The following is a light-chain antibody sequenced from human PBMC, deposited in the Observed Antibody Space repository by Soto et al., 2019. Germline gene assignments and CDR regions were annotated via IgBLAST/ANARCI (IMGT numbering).Light chain of an antibody. CDR2: EGS. J-gene: IGLJ1*01. V-gene: IGLV2-23*01. CDR3: CSYAGSSTSPYV. Sequence: QSALTQPASVSGSPGQSITISCTGTSSDVGSYNLVSWYQQHPGKAPKLMIYEGSKRPSGVSNRFSGSKSGKTASQTIYGLQAEDEADYYCCSYAGSSTSPYVFGTGTKVTVL. CDR1: SSDVGSYNL.